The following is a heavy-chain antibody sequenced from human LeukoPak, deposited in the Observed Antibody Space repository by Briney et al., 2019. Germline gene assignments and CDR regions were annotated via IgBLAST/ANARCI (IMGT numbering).Heavy chain of an antibody. CDR2: IIPIFGTA. CDR1: GGTFSSYA. V-gene: IGHV1-69*05. D-gene: IGHD2-15*01. Sequence: SVKVSCKASGGTFSSYAMSWVRQAPGQGLEWMGRIIPIFGTANYAQKFQGRVTITTDESTSTAYMELSGLRSEDTAVYYCAAASGDCSGGSCAGYWGQGTLVTVSS. CDR3: AAASGDCSGGSCAGY. J-gene: IGHJ4*02.